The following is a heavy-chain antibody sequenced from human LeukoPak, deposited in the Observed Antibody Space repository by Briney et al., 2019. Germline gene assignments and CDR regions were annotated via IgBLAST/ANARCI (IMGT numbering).Heavy chain of an antibody. J-gene: IGHJ4*02. CDR1: GFTFSNYD. Sequence: GGSLRLSCAASGFTFSNYDIHWVSQAPGKGLEGVTFICSDGSNKYYADSVKGGFTISRDNSKNTVYLQMNSLRAEDTAVYYCAKSVSSRGLIIPKTSRYFDHWGQGTLVTVSS. V-gene: IGHV3-30*02. D-gene: IGHD3-10*01. CDR3: AKSVSSRGLIIPKTSRYFDH. CDR2: ICSDGSNK.